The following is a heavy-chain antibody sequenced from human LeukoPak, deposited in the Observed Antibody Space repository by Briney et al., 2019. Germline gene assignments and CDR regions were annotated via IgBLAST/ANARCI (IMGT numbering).Heavy chain of an antibody. CDR2: IYYSGST. CDR3: ARVGSSYYDSSGYYYPGYFDY. J-gene: IGHJ4*02. V-gene: IGHV4-59*01. CDR1: GGSFSGYY. D-gene: IGHD3-22*01. Sequence: SETLSLTCAVYGGSFSGYYWSWIRQPPGKGLEWIGYIYYSGSTNYNPSLKSRVTISVDTSKNQFSLKLSSVTAADTAVYYCARVGSSYYDSSGYYYPGYFDYWGQGTLVTVSS.